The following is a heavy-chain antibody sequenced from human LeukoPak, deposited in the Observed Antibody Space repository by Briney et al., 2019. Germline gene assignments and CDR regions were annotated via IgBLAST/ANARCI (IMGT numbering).Heavy chain of an antibody. D-gene: IGHD4-17*01. J-gene: IGHJ4*02. CDR3: AKVPFPLTVTIVVFEY. V-gene: IGHV3-9*01. Sequence: GRSLRLSCAASGFTFDDYAMHWVRQAPGKGLEWVSGISWNSRSIGYADSVKGRFTISRENSKNTLYLQMNSLRAEATAVYYCAKVPFPLTVTIVVFEYWGQGTLVTVSS. CDR2: ISWNSRSI. CDR1: GFTFDDYA.